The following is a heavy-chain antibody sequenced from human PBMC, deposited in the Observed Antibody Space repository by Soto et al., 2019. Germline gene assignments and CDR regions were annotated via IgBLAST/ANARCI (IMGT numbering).Heavy chain of an antibody. CDR1: SGSISSTNW. D-gene: IGHD2-2*01. CDR2: IYHSGSV. V-gene: IGHV4-4*02. J-gene: IGHJ3*01. Sequence: QVQLQESGPGLVKPSGTLSLTCAVSSGSISSTNWWSWVRQPPGKGLEWIGEIYHSGSVNYNPSLKSRGTMSVDKSKNQFPLKLSSVTAADTAVYYCARDWSSSSCYGRAFDVWGQGTMVTVSS. CDR3: ARDWSSSSCYGRAFDV.